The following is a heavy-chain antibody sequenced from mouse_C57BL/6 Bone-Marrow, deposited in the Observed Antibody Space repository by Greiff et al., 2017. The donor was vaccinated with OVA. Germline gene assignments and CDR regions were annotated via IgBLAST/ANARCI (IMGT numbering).Heavy chain of an antibody. V-gene: IGHV14-2*01. CDR2: IDPEDGET. CDR3: ARCTGLGRSFAD. J-gene: IGHJ3*01. Sequence: EVQLQQSGAELVKPGASVKLSCTASGFNIKDYYMHWVKQRTEQGLEWIGRIDPEDGETKYDPKFQGKATITADTSSNTAYRQLSSLSSEDAAVYYCARCTGLGRSFADWGQGTLVTVSA. D-gene: IGHD4-1*01. CDR1: GFNIKDYY.